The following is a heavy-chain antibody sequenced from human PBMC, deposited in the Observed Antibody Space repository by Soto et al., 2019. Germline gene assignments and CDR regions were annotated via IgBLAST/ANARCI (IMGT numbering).Heavy chain of an antibody. CDR2: IIPIFGTA. V-gene: IGHV1-69*01. CDR1: GGTFSSYA. J-gene: IGHJ5*02. D-gene: IGHD6-6*01. Sequence: QVQLVQSGAEVTKPGSSVKVSCKASGGTFSSYAISWVRQAPGQGLEWMGGIIPIFGTANYAQKSQGRVTITADESTNTAYMELSSLRSEDTAVYYCASRSRSIAAPWYWFDPWGQGTLVPVSS. CDR3: ASRSRSIAAPWYWFDP.